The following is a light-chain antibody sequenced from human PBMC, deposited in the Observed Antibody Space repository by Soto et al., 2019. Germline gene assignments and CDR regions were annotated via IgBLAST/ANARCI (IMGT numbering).Light chain of an antibody. CDR3: QVWDSSSIM. CDR2: YDS. Sequence: SYELTQPPSVSVAPGKTARITYGGNNVGSKSVHWYQQRPGQAPVLVIYYDSDRPSGIPERFSGSNSGNTATLTISRVEAGDEADYYCQVWDSSSIMFGGGTKLTVL. J-gene: IGLJ3*02. CDR1: NVGSKS. V-gene: IGLV3-21*04.